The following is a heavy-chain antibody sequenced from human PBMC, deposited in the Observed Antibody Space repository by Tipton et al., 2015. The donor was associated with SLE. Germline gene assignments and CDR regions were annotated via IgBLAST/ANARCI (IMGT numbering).Heavy chain of an antibody. CDR3: AIAVAGTLFFDY. J-gene: IGHJ4*02. V-gene: IGHV1-18*01. Sequence: QSGPEVKRPGASVKVSCKASGYSFNTYGITWVRQAPGQGLEWMGWISAYNGKTSDAQKFQGRVTMTTDPSTSTAYMELRSLRSDDTAVYYCAIAVAGTLFFDYWGQGTLVTVSS. CDR1: GYSFNTYG. D-gene: IGHD6-19*01. CDR2: ISAYNGKT.